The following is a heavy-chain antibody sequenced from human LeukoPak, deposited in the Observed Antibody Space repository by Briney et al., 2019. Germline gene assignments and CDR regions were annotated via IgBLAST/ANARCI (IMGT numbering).Heavy chain of an antibody. CDR1: GGSISSYY. Sequence: SETLSLTCTVSGGSISSYYWGWIRQPPGKGLEWIGSIYYSGSTYYNPSLKSRVTISVDTSKNQFSLKLSSVTAADTAVYYCVTMVRGVILTFDYWGQGTLVTVSS. CDR2: IYYSGST. V-gene: IGHV4-39*01. D-gene: IGHD3-10*01. J-gene: IGHJ4*02. CDR3: VTMVRGVILTFDY.